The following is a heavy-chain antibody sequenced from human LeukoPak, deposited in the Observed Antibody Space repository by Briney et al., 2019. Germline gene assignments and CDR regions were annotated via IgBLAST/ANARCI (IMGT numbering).Heavy chain of an antibody. CDR3: ARPSKQWLARYDY. Sequence: SETLSLTCTVSGGSIRSYYWSWIRQPPGKGLEWIGEINHSGSTNYNPSLKSRVTISVDTSKNQFSLKLSSVTAADTAVYYCARPSKQWLARYDYWGQGTLVTVSS. J-gene: IGHJ4*02. CDR2: INHSGST. CDR1: GGSIRSYY. V-gene: IGHV4-34*01. D-gene: IGHD6-19*01.